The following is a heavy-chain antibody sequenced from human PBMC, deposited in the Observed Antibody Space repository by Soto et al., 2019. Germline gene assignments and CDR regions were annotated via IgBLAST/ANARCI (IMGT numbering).Heavy chain of an antibody. CDR2: IIPIFGTA. Sequence: QVQLVQSGAEVKKPGSSVKVSCKASGGTFSSYAISWVRQAPGQGLEWMGGIIPIFGTANYAQKFQGRVTIXAXEXXSTAYMELSSLRSEDTAVYYCARDPTTPGGRWFDPWGQGTLVTVSS. V-gene: IGHV1-69*12. CDR3: ARDPTTPGGRWFDP. D-gene: IGHD1-7*01. J-gene: IGHJ5*02. CDR1: GGTFSSYA.